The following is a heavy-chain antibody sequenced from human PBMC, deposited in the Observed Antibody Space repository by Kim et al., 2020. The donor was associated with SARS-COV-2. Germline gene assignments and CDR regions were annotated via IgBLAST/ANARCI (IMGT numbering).Heavy chain of an antibody. Sequence: GGSLRLSCAASGFSFSRFVIHWVRQAPGKGLQWVAVISYDGSNNYYTDSVKGRFTISRDNSKNTLFLQMNSLTAEDTAVYYCARGRMTGYYFAYWGQCSLGSVSP. CDR1: GFSFSRFV. V-gene: IGHV3-30-3*01. CDR2: ISYDGSNN. CDR3: ARGRMTGYYFAY. J-gene: IGHJ4*02.